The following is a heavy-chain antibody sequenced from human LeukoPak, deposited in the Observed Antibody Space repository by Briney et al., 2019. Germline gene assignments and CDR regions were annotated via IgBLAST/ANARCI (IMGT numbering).Heavy chain of an antibody. Sequence: ASVKVSCKASGYTFTSYYMHWVRQAPGQGLEWMGIINPSGGSTSYAQKFQGRVTMTRDTSTSTVYMELSSLRSEDTAVYYCARADRGSATSSTSLNWFDPWGQGTLVTVPS. CDR2: INPSGGST. J-gene: IGHJ5*02. D-gene: IGHD2-2*01. CDR1: GYTFTSYY. CDR3: ARADRGSATSSTSLNWFDP. V-gene: IGHV1-46*01.